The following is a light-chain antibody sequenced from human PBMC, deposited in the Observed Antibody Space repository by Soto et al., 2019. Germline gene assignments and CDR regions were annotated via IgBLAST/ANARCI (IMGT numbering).Light chain of an antibody. J-gene: IGLJ1*01. CDR1: SSDVGGYNY. CDR2: DVS. CDR3: SSYAGSNNFV. Sequence: QSVLTQPPSASGSPGQSVTISCTGTSSDVGGYNYVSWYQQHPGKAPKLMIYDVSKRPSGVPDRFSGSKSVNTASLTVSGLQAEDEADYYCSSYAGSNNFVFGTGTKLTVL. V-gene: IGLV2-8*01.